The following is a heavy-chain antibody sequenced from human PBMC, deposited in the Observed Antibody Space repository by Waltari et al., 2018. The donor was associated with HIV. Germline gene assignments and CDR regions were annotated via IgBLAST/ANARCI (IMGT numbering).Heavy chain of an antibody. Sequence: EVHLVVSGGGLVQPGGSLRLACGVSGLTFNNYWVSWVRQASGKGWQWVAKIDPPGSAKNDADSVRGRFSISKDISNNILYLQMNSLRAVDSAIYYCTSFWNGYFDHWGQGTPVTVSS. J-gene: IGHJ4*02. V-gene: IGHV3-7*01. CDR1: GLTFNNYW. CDR2: IDPPGSAK. CDR3: TSFWNGYFDH. D-gene: IGHD3-3*01.